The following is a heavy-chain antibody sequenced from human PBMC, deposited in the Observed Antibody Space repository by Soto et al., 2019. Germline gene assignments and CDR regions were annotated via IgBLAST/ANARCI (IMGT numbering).Heavy chain of an antibody. CDR3: ARVPDR. J-gene: IGHJ5*02. CDR1: GGSISSYY. CDR2: IYYSGST. D-gene: IGHD2-2*01. V-gene: IGHV4-59*12. Sequence: PSETLSLTCSVSGGSISSYYWSWIRQPPGKGLEWIGYIYYSGSTYYNPPLKSRVTISVDRSKNQFSLKLSSVTAADTAVYYCARVPDRWGQGTLVTVSS.